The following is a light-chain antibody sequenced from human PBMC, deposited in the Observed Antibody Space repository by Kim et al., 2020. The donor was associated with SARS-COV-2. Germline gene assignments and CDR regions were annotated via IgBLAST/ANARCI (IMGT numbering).Light chain of an antibody. J-gene: IGKJ1*01. V-gene: IGKV6D-21*02. CDR1: QSIGNN. CDR2: YAS. CDR3: HQSISLPWT. Sequence: VTRKRKGTITCRASQSIGNNLHWYQQKSDQSPKLLIKYASQSISGVPSRFSGSGSGTEFTLTINGLEVEDAAAYYCHQSISLPWTFGQGTKVDIK.